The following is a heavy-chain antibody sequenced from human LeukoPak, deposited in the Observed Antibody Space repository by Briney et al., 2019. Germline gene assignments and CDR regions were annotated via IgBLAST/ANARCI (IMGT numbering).Heavy chain of an antibody. Sequence: GASVKVSCKASGGALNSHIFTWVRQAPGQGLEWMGKITPTIDVSKYAQKFRGRLTITADKSTATVYMELSGLKSEDTAVYYCARVNLRGSQYNWFDPWGQGTLVTVSS. CDR2: ITPTIDVS. D-gene: IGHD1-26*01. J-gene: IGHJ5*02. CDR3: ARVNLRGSQYNWFDP. V-gene: IGHV1-69*02. CDR1: GGALNSHI.